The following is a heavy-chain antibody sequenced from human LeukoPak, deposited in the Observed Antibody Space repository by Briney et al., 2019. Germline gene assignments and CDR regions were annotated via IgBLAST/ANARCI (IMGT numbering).Heavy chain of an antibody. CDR1: GNYW. CDR2: INSDGSWT. CDR3: VSFYETY. V-gene: IGHV3-74*01. Sequence: GRSLRLSCAASGNYWMHWVRQAPGKGLLWVSHINSDGSWTTYADSVKGRFTISKDNAKNTVYLQMNNLRAEDTAVYYCVSFYETYWGRGTLVTVSS. J-gene: IGHJ4*02. D-gene: IGHD2-2*01.